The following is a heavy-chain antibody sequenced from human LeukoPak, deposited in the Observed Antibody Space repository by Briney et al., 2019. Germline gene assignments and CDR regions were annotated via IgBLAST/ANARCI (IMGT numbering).Heavy chain of an antibody. CDR1: GFTVSSNY. V-gene: IGHV3-66*01. D-gene: IGHD2-21*02. CDR3: ARDVRVVVTGYPGDAFDI. J-gene: IGHJ3*02. CDR2: IYSGGST. Sequence: GGSLRLSCAASGFTVSSNYMSWVRQAPGKGLEWVSVIYSGGSTYYADSVKGRFTISRDNSKNTLYLQMNSLRAEDTAVYYCARDVRVVVTGYPGDAFDIWGQGTMVTVSS.